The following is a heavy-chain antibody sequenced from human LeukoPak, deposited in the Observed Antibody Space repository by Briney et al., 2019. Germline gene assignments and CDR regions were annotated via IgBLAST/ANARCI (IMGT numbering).Heavy chain of an antibody. J-gene: IGHJ4*02. CDR2: IYYSGNT. CDR1: GGSVSSGRYY. V-gene: IGHV4-61*01. CDR3: ASCVIKYGAFDY. Sequence: SETLSLTCTVSGGSVSSGRYYWSWIRQPPGKGLEWIGYIYYSGNTNYNPSLKSRVTISEDTSKNQFSLKLNSVTAADTAMYYCASCVIKYGAFDYWGQGTLVTVSS. D-gene: IGHD1-26*01.